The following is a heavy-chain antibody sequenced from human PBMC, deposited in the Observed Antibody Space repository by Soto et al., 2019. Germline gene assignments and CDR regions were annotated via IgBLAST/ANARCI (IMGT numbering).Heavy chain of an antibody. CDR1: GFTLSDHY. J-gene: IGHJ4*02. D-gene: IGHD6-6*01. Sequence: PGGSLRLSCAGSGFTLSDHYIDWVRQAPGKGLEWVGRSRDKAQGYSTAYAASVKGRFTISRDNSKNTLYLQLNSLRAEDTAAYYCARVPEAGRPLFDYWGQGALVTVSS. CDR2: SRDKAQGYST. CDR3: ARVPEAGRPLFDY. V-gene: IGHV3-72*01.